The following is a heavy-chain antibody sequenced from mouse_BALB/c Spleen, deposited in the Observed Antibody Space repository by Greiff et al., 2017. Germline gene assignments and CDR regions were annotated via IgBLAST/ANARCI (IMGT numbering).Heavy chain of an antibody. CDR3: ARNYRYDGYYFDY. D-gene: IGHD2-14*01. V-gene: IGHV14-1*02. J-gene: IGHJ2*01. CDR2: IDPENGNT. Sequence: VQLQQSGAELVRPGALVKLSCKASGFNIKDYYMHWVKQRPEQGLEWIGWIDPENGNTIYDPKFQGKASITADTSSNTAYLQLCSLTSEDTAVYYCARNYRYDGYYFDYWGQGTTLTVSS. CDR1: GFNIKDYY.